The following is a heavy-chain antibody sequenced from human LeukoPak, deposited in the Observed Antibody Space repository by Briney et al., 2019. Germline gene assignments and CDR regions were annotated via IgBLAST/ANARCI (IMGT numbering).Heavy chain of an antibody. CDR3: ARHDYDFWSGYPNWFDP. J-gene: IGHJ5*02. V-gene: IGHV4-61*01. Sequence: SETLSLTCTVSGGSVSSGSYYWSWIRQPPGKGLEWIGYIYYSGRTNYNPSLKSRVTISVDTSKNQFSLKLSSATAADTAVYYCARHDYDFWSGYPNWFDPWGQGTLVTVSS. D-gene: IGHD3-3*01. CDR2: IYYSGRT. CDR1: GGSVSSGSYY.